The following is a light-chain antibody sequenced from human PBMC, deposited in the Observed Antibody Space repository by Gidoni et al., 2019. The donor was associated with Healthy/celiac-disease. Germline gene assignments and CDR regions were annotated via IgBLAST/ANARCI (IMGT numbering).Light chain of an antibody. CDR2: YAD. CDR3: AAWDDSLNGPV. CDR1: SSNNGNNA. J-gene: IGLJ2*01. Sequence: HSVLTQPPSVSEAPRQRVTISCSGRSSNNGNNAVHWYHQHPGKAPKLLVYYADPLPPGVSALFSGSKSGTSASLAISGLQSEDEADYYCAAWDDSLNGPVFGGGTKLTVL. V-gene: IGLV1-36*01.